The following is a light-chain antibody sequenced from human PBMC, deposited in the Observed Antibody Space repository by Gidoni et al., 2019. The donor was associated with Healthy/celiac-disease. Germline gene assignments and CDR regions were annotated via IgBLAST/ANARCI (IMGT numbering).Light chain of an antibody. J-gene: IGKJ1*01. CDR3: QQRSNWPPWT. Sequence: EIVSTQSPATLSLSPGERATLSCRASQRVSSYLAWYQQKPGQAPRLLIYDASNRATGIPARFSGSGSGTDFTLTISSLEPEDFAVYYCQQRSNWPPWTFGQGTKVEIK. V-gene: IGKV3-11*01. CDR1: QRVSSY. CDR2: DAS.